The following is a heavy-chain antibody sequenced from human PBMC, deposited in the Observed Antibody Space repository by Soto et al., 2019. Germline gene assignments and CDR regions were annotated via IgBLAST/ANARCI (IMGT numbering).Heavy chain of an antibody. V-gene: IGHV3-33*01. CDR2: IWSSGTNK. Sequence: QVQVVESGGGVVQPGRSLRLTSDVSGFTFSSYGMHWVRQAPGKGLEWVALIWSSGTNKYYADSVKGRFTISRDNSKNTLYLEMNSLRAEDTAVYYCARDRTANHYMDVWGKGTTVTVSS. CDR1: GFTFSSYG. D-gene: IGHD2-21*02. CDR3: ARDRTANHYMDV. J-gene: IGHJ6*03.